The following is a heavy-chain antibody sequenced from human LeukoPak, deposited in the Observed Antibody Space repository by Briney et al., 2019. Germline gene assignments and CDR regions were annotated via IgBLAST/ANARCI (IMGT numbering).Heavy chain of an antibody. D-gene: IGHD3-10*01. J-gene: IGHJ4*02. CDR1: GFTFSDYG. CDR2: IRYDGSNK. Sequence: PGGSLRLSCAASGFTFSDYGMHWVRQAPGKGLEWVTFIRYDGSNKYYADSVKGRFTISRDNSKNMLYLQMNSLRAEDTAVYYCARGVTMVRGVKPLIPNTFDYWGQGTLVTVSS. V-gene: IGHV3-30*02. CDR3: ARGVTMVRGVKPLIPNTFDY.